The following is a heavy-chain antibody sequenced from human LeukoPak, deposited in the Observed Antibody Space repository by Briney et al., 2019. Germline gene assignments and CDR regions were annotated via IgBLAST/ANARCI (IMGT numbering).Heavy chain of an antibody. V-gene: IGHV3-49*03. CDR2: IRSKAYGGTT. J-gene: IGHJ4*02. CDR3: TRADSGYGAWY. Sequence: GGSLRLSCTASGFTFGDYAMSWFRQAPGKGLEWVGFIRSKAYGGTTEYAAFVKGRFTISRDDSKSIAYLQMNSLKTEDTAVYYCTRADSGYGAWYWGQGTLVTVSS. CDR1: GFTFGDYA. D-gene: IGHD5-12*01.